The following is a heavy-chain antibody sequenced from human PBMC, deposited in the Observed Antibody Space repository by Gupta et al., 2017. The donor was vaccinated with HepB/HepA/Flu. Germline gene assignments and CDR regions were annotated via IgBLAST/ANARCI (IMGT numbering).Heavy chain of an antibody. CDR1: GYTFTGYY. V-gene: IGHV1-2*02. CDR3: ARANPPIAEGGGYYCYYMDV. D-gene: IGHD6-13*01. Sequence: QVQLVQSGAEVKKPGASVKVSCKASGYTFTGYYMHWVRQAPGQGLEWMGWINPNSGGTNYAQKFQGRVTMTRDTSISTAYMELSRLRSDDTAVYYCARANPPIAEGGGYYCYYMDVWGKGTTVTVSS. CDR2: INPNSGGT. J-gene: IGHJ6*03.